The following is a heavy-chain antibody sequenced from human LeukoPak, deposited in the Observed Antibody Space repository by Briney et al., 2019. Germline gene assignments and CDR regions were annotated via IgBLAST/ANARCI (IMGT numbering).Heavy chain of an antibody. CDR2: ISWNSGSI. J-gene: IGHJ4*02. D-gene: IGHD3-22*01. CDR3: AKALYYYDSSGYQEGAIDY. Sequence: GGSLRLSCAASGFTLDDYAMHWVRQAPGKGLEWVSGISWNSGSIGYADSVKGRFTISRDNAKNSLYLQMNSLRAEDTALYYCAKALYYYDSSGYQEGAIDYWGQGTLVTVSS. CDR1: GFTLDDYA. V-gene: IGHV3-9*01.